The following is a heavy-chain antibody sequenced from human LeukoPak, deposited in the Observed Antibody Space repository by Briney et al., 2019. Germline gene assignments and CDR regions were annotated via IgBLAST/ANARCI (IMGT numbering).Heavy chain of an antibody. CDR1: GGSFSGYY. V-gene: IGHV4-34*01. CDR3: ARQVYYYGMDV. J-gene: IGHJ6*02. Sequence: SETLSLTCAVYGGSFSGYYWSWIRHPPGKGLEWIGEINHSGSTNYNPSLKSRVTISVDTSKNQFSLKLSSVTAADTAVYYCARQVYYYGMDVWGQGTTVTVSS. CDR2: INHSGST.